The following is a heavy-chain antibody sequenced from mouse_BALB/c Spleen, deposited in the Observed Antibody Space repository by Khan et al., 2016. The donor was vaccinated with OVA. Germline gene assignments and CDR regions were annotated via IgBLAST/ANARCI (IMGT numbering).Heavy chain of an antibody. CDR2: INSDGDYT. CDR1: GFTFSTYA. Sequence: EVELVESGGGLVKPGGSLKVSCAASGFTFSTYAMSWVRQTPETRLEWVATINSDGDYTFYPDNVTGRFTISRDNAKNTLYLQMSSLRSEDTAIYFCARSAYGNFAYWGQGTLVTVSA. CDR3: ARSAYGNFAY. D-gene: IGHD2-1*01. J-gene: IGHJ3*01. V-gene: IGHV5-9-3*01.